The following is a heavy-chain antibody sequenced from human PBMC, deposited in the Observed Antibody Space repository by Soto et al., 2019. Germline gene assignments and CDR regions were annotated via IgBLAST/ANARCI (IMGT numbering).Heavy chain of an antibody. J-gene: IGHJ6*02. CDR3: AGIVARGDGYNAYYSGMDV. Sequence: QVTLKESGPVLVKPTETLTLTCTVSGFSLSNARMGVSWIRQPPGKALEWLAHIFSNDEKSYSTSLKSRLTISKDTSKSQVVLTMTNMDPVDTATYCCAGIVARGDGYNAYYSGMDVWGQGTTVTVSS. CDR2: IFSNDEK. D-gene: IGHD5-12*01. CDR1: GFSLSNARMG. V-gene: IGHV2-26*01.